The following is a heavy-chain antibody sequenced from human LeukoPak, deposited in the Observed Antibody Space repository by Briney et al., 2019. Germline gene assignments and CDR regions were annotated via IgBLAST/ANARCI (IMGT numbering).Heavy chain of an antibody. CDR1: GFTISNYD. CDR3: ARGDYYYSGMDV. J-gene: IGHJ6*02. CDR2: IHTAGDT. Sequence: PGGSLRLSCVASGFTISNYDMHWVRQKPGKGLEWVSTIHTAGDTYYPDSVKGRFAISRENAKNSLSLQMNSLRAGDTAVYYCARGDYYYSGMDVWGQGTTVTVSS. D-gene: IGHD2-21*01. V-gene: IGHV3-13*01.